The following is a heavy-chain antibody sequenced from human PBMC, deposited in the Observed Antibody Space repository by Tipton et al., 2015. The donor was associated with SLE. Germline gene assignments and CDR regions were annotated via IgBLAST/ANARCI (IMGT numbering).Heavy chain of an antibody. CDR3: ARDGSRVYYYDSSGYYDPSYYYYYGMDV. J-gene: IGHJ6*02. CDR1: GYSISSGYY. Sequence: TLSLTCAVSGYSISSGYYWGWIRQPPGKGLEWVGSIYHSGSTYYNPSLKSRVNISVDTSKNQFSLKLSSVTAADTAVYYCARDGSRVYYYDSSGYYDPSYYYYYGMDVWGQGTTVTVSS. V-gene: IGHV4-38-2*02. CDR2: IYHSGST. D-gene: IGHD3-22*01.